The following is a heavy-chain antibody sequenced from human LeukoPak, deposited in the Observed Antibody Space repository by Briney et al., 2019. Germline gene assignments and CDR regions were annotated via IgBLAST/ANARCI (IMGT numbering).Heavy chain of an antibody. V-gene: IGHV1-2*06. CDR3: ATGYYCSSTSCLPKFDY. D-gene: IGHD2-2*01. Sequence: ASVTVSCKASGYTFTGYYMHWVRQAPGQGLEWMGRINPNSGGTNYAQKFQGRVTMTRDTSISTAYMELSSLRSEDTAVYYCATGYYCSSTSCLPKFDYWGQGTLVTVSS. J-gene: IGHJ4*02. CDR2: INPNSGGT. CDR1: GYTFTGYY.